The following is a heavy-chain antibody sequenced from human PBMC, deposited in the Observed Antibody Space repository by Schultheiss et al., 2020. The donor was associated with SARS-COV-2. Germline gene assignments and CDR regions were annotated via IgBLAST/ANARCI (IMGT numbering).Heavy chain of an antibody. J-gene: IGHJ6*02. CDR2: ISSSGSTI. V-gene: IGHV3-48*03. CDR3: ARVAYSSGWYNYYYGMDV. Sequence: GGSLRLSCAASGFTFSSYEMNWVRQAPGKGLEWVSYISSSGSTIYYADSVKGRFTISRDNAKNSLYLQMNSLRAEDTAVYYCARVAYSSGWYNYYYGMDVWGQGTTVTVSS. D-gene: IGHD6-19*01. CDR1: GFTFSSYE.